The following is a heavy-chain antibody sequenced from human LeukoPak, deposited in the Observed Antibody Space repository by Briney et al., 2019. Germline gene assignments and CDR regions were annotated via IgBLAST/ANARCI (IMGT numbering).Heavy chain of an antibody. CDR1: GGSISSYY. D-gene: IGHD7-27*01. V-gene: IGHV4-4*07. J-gene: IGHJ4*02. CDR2: IHTSGST. Sequence: KTSETLSLTCTVSGGSISSYYWIWVRQPAGKGLEWIGRIHTSGSTNYNPSLKSRVTMSLDTSKNQFSLKLTSVTAADTAVFYCAGTQHGELDYWGQGALVTVSS. CDR3: AGTQHGELDY.